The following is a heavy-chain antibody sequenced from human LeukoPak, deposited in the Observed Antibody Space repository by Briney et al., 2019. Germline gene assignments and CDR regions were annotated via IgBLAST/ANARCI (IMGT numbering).Heavy chain of an antibody. V-gene: IGHV5-51*01. Sequence: GESLKISCKGSGYSFAIYWIGWVRQMPGKGLEWMGIIYPGDSDTRYSPSFQGQVTISADKSIGIAYLQWSSLKASDTAMYYCARREMATQTPFGYWGQGTLVTVSS. CDR1: GYSFAIYW. J-gene: IGHJ4*02. CDR3: ARREMATQTPFGY. CDR2: IYPGDSDT. D-gene: IGHD5-24*01.